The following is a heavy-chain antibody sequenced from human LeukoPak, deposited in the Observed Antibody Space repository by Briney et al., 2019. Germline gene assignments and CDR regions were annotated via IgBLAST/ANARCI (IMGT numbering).Heavy chain of an antibody. CDR3: AREGRYKYGYNEYHSYMDI. CDR1: GGSFSGYY. Sequence: PSETLSLTCAVYGGSFSGYYWSWIRQPPGKGLEWIGEINHSGGTKYNPSLKSRVTISVDTSKNQFSLKLSSVTAAETAVYYCAREGRYKYGYNEYHSYMDIWGKGTTVTVSS. D-gene: IGHD5-18*01. J-gene: IGHJ6*03. V-gene: IGHV4-34*01. CDR2: INHSGGT.